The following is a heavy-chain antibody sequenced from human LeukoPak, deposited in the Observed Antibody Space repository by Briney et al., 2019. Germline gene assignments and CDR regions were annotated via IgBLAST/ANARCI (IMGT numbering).Heavy chain of an antibody. CDR2: IYYSGNT. D-gene: IGHD3-3*01. J-gene: IGHJ5*02. CDR1: GVSISSSNSY. V-gene: IGHV4-39*01. CDR3: ARGGFIGYYLDNWFDP. Sequence: PSETLSLTCTVSGVSISSSNSYWGWIRQPPGKGLEWIGSIYYSGNTYYNASLKSQVSISIDTSKNQFSLRLTSVTAADTAVYYCARGGFIGYYLDNWFDPWGQGTLVTVSS.